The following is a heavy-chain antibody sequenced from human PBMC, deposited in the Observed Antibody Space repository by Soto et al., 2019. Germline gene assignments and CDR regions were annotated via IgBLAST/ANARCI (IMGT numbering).Heavy chain of an antibody. CDR2: ISGSGGST. CDR3: AREFSDSAYIGYEPEGDVDL. J-gene: IGHJ2*01. V-gene: IGHV3-23*01. Sequence: EVQLLESGGGLVQPGGSLRLSCAASGFTFSSYAMSWVRQAPGKGLEWVSAISGSGGSTYYADSVKGRFTISRDNSKNALYLQMNSRRAGDTAVYYCAREFSDSAYIGYEPEGDVDLWGLVTLVTVSA. CDR1: GFTFSSYA. D-gene: IGHD5-12*01.